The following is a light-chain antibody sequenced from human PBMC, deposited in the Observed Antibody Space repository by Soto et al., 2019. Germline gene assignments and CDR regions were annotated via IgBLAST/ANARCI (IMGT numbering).Light chain of an antibody. V-gene: IGKV3-20*01. Sequence: EIVLTQSACSLSTSPGETATISCRAGDDVASNYLAGYQQKPGQAPRLLIYGATTRGTGRPAKFFGSGSGRDYSLTTISRLDHDYAVDFYCQYYGWSPIAFGQGTRLEIK. CDR3: QYYGWSPIA. CDR1: DDVASNY. CDR2: GAT. J-gene: IGKJ5*01.